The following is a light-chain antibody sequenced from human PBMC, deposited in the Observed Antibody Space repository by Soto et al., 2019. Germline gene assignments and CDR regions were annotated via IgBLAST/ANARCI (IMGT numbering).Light chain of an antibody. CDR1: NSDVGGYNY. CDR3: CSYAGSLDV. CDR2: DVS. Sequence: QSALTQPRSVSGSPGQSVTISCTGTNSDVGGYNYVSWYQQHPGKAPKVMIYDVSKRPSGVPDRFSGSKSGNTASLTISGLQAEDEADYYCCSYAGSLDVFGTGTKLTVL. J-gene: IGLJ1*01. V-gene: IGLV2-11*01.